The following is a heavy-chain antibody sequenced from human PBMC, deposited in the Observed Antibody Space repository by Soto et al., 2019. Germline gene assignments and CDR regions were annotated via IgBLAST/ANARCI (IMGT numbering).Heavy chain of an antibody. D-gene: IGHD5-12*01. J-gene: IGHJ6*02. V-gene: IGHV3-21*01. CDR1: GFPFSSYS. CDR3: ARDGDSGPPGYYYYYYGMDV. Sequence: EVQLVESGGGLVKPGGSLRLSCAASGFPFSSYSMNWVRQAPGKGLEWVTSISSSSSYIYYADSVKGRFSISRDNAKNSLYLQMNSLRAEDTAVYYCARDGDSGPPGYYYYYYGMDVWGQGTTVTVSS. CDR2: ISSSSSYI.